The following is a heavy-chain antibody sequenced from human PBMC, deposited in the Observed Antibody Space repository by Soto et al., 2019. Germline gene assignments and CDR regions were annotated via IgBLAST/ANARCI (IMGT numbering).Heavy chain of an antibody. D-gene: IGHD2-2*02. CDR2: ISSSSSTI. CDR1: GFTFSSYS. CDR3: ARDSFSRVVPAAIRYYYYYMDV. Sequence: EVQLVESGGGLVQPGGSLRLSCAASGFTFSSYSMNWVRQAPGKGLEWVSYISSSSSTIYYADSVKGRFTISRDNAKNSRYLQMNSLRAEDTAVYYCARDSFSRVVPAAIRYYYYYMDVWGKGTTVTVSS. V-gene: IGHV3-48*01. J-gene: IGHJ6*03.